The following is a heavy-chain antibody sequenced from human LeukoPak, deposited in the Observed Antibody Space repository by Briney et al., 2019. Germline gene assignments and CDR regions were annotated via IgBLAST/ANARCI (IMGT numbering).Heavy chain of an antibody. J-gene: IGHJ6*03. V-gene: IGHV3-33*01. CDR3: ASAPRGCSGGSCYSYYYYMDV. CDR1: GFTYSSYG. D-gene: IGHD2-15*01. CDR2: IWYDGSNK. Sequence: GGSLRLSCAASGFTYSSYGMHWVRQAPDKGLEWVAVIWYDGSNKYYADSVKGRFTISRDNSKNTLYLQMNSLRAEDTAVYYCASAPRGCSGGSCYSYYYYMDVWGKGTTVTVSS.